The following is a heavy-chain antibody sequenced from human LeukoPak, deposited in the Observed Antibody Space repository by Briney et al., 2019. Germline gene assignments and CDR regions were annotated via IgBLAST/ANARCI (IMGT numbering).Heavy chain of an antibody. Sequence: GGSLRLSCAASGFTFSSYWMSWVRQAPGKGLEWVANIKQDGSEKYYVDSVKGRFTISRDNAKNSLYLQMNSLRAEDTAVYYCARVSSGYDYRGYYYYYYMDVWGKGTTVTISS. D-gene: IGHD5-12*01. CDR1: GFTFSSYW. CDR2: IKQDGSEK. CDR3: ARVSSGYDYRGYYYYYYMDV. V-gene: IGHV3-7*01. J-gene: IGHJ6*03.